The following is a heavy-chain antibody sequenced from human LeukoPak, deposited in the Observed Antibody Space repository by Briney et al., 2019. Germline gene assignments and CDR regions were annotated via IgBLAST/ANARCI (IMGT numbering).Heavy chain of an antibody. Sequence: ASVKVSCKASGGTFSSYAISWVRQAPGQGLEWMGRIIPILGIANYAQKFQGRVTITADKSTSTAYMELSSLRSEDTAVYYCARIEVGYGSGSYYNKGWFDPWGQGTLVTVSS. CDR2: IIPILGIA. CDR3: ARIEVGYGSGSYYNKGWFDP. D-gene: IGHD3-10*01. CDR1: GGTFSSYA. V-gene: IGHV1-69*04. J-gene: IGHJ5*02.